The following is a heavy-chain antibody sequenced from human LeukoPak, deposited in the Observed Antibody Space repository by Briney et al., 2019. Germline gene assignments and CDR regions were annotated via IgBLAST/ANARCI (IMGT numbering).Heavy chain of an antibody. CDR3: ARDLSGRVWFGELYHYYMDV. D-gene: IGHD3-10*01. CDR1: GYTFTGYY. CDR2: INPNSGGT. V-gene: IGHV1-2*02. Sequence: GASVKVSCKASGYTFTGYYMHWVRQAPGQGLEWMGWINPNSGGTNYAQKFQGRVTMTRDTSISTAYMELSRLRSDDTAVYYCARDLSGRVWFGELYHYYMDVWGKGTTVTVSS. J-gene: IGHJ6*03.